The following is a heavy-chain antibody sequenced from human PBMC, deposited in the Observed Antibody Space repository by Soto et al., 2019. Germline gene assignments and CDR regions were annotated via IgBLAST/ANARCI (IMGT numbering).Heavy chain of an antibody. CDR3: EKGYIYYDTSPYPDAFDI. CDR2: VHVGGGST. V-gene: IGHV3-23*01. CDR1: GFTFSSYA. J-gene: IGHJ3*02. D-gene: IGHD3-22*01. Sequence: GGSLRLSCAASGFTFSSYAMNWVRLAPWKGLEWVSTVHVGGGSTFSAESVKGRFTISRDNSKNTLYLQMNSLRTEDTAVYYCEKGYIYYDTSPYPDAFDIWGQGTMVTVS.